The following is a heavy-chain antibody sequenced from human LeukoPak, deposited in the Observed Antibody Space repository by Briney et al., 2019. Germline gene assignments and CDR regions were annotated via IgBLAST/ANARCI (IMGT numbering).Heavy chain of an antibody. J-gene: IGHJ5*02. CDR3: ARGGTTVAGTFWFDP. D-gene: IGHD6-19*01. CDR1: GGSISSSNW. Sequence: SETLSLTCAVSGGSISSSNWWSWARQPPGKGLEWIGEIYHTGSSNYNPSLKSRVTISVDKSKSQFSLKLSSVTAADTAVYYCARGGTTVAGTFWFDPWGQGTLVTVSS. CDR2: IYHTGSS. V-gene: IGHV4-4*02.